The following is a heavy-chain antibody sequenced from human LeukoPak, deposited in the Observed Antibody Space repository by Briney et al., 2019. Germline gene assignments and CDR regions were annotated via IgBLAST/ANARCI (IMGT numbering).Heavy chain of an antibody. CDR3: ARNILFAFDI. CDR2: IKEDGSEK. Sequence: PGGSLRLSCTTSGFTFDSYWMSWVRQAPGKGLQWVANIKEDGSEKYYVDSMKGRFTISRDNSKNTLYLQVNSLRAEDTAMYYCARNILFAFDIWGQGTMVTVSS. V-gene: IGHV3-7*05. J-gene: IGHJ3*02. CDR1: GFTFDSYW.